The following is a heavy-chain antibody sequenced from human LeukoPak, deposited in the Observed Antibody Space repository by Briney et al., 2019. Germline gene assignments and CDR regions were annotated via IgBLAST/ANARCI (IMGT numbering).Heavy chain of an antibody. CDR2: IRYDTYEI. CDR1: GFTFSRFW. J-gene: IGHJ2*01. V-gene: IGHV3-7*01. D-gene: IGHD6-13*01. Sequence: GGSLRLSCAASGFTFSRFWMSWVRQAPGKGLEWVASIRYDTYEIHHVDSVRGRFTISRDNAKNSLFLQMNSLRVEDTAVYYCARVSAAGSGFLDLWGRGTLVLVSA. CDR3: ARVSAAGSGFLDL.